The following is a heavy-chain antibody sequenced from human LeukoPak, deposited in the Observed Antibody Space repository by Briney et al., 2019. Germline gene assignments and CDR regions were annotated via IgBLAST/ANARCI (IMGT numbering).Heavy chain of an antibody. V-gene: IGHV3-48*03. D-gene: IGHD6-13*01. CDR3: ARDATTATGWVYMDV. CDR2: ISTSGSTV. Sequence: VGSLRLSCAASRFTFCCYKTNSVRQTPQEGLEWVSHISTSGSTVYYENSVKGRFTISRDNAKTSLYLQMNSLRAEDTVLYYCARDATTATGWVYMDVWGKGTTVTISS. J-gene: IGHJ6*03. CDR1: RFTFCCYK.